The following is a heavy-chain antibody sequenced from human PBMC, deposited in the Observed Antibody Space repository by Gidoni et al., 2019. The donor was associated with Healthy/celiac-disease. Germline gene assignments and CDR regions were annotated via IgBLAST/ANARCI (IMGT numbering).Heavy chain of an antibody. CDR3: ARPMEGYYGPGPKWDS. J-gene: IGHJ4*02. CDR1: GASISSSTYY. V-gene: IGHV4-39*01. D-gene: IGHD3-10*01. CDR2: IYYRGTT. Sequence: QLQLQGSGPGLVQPSETLSLTCTVSGASISSSTYYWGWIRQPPGKGVEWIGAIYYRGTTYYNPSLKSRVTISVDTSKNQFSLRLSSVTAADTAVYYCARPMEGYYGPGPKWDSWGQGTLVTVSS.